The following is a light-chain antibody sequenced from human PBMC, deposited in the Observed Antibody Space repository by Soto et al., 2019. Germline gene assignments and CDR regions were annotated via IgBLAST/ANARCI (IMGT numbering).Light chain of an antibody. J-gene: IGLJ1*01. CDR1: SSDVGGYNY. Sequence: SVLTQPASVSGSPGQSITISCTGTSSDVGGYNYVSWYQQHPGKAPKLMIYEVSNRPSGVSNRFSGSKSGNTASLTISGLQAEDDADYYCSSYTSSSSHYVFGTVTNDTVL. CDR2: EVS. V-gene: IGLV2-14*01. CDR3: SSYTSSSSHYV.